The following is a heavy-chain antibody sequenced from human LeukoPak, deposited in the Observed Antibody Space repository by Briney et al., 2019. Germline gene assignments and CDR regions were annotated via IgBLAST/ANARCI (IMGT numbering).Heavy chain of an antibody. CDR3: ATGRITMVRGVGGDWFDR. CDR2: FDFEGGEK. V-gene: IGHV1-24*01. D-gene: IGHD3-10*01. J-gene: IGHJ5*02. Sequence: ASVSVFCKVSGYTLTELSMHWVRQAPGKGLEGMGGFDFEGGEKIYAQKFQGRVSMTEHTSTDTAYMELSSLISEDTAVYYCATGRITMVRGVGGDWFDRWGQGTLVTVSS. CDR1: GYTLTELS.